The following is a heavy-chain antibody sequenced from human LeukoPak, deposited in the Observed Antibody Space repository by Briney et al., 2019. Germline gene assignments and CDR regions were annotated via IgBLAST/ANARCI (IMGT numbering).Heavy chain of an antibody. J-gene: IGHJ3*02. CDR1: GYTFTSYY. V-gene: IGHV1-46*01. D-gene: IGHD3-22*01. Sequence: GASVKVSCKASGYTFTSYYMHWVRQAPGQGLEWMGIINPSGGSTNYAQKFQGRVTITADESTSTAYMELSSLRSEDTAVYYCARPGARRTMIVVVPDDAFDIWGQGTMVTVSS. CDR3: ARPGARRTMIVVVPDDAFDI. CDR2: INPSGGST.